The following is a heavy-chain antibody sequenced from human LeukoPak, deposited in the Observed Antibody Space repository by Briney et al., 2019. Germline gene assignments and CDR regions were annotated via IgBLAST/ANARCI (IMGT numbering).Heavy chain of an antibody. CDR1: GYTFTSYD. D-gene: IGHD3-9*01. CDR3: ARARDILTGYYPFDY. CDR2: MNPNSGNT. Sequence: GASVTVPYKASGYTFTSYDINGVRQATGKGLEWMGWMNPNSGNTGYAQKFQGRVTMTRNTSISTAYMELSSLRSEDTAVYYCARARDILTGYYPFDYWGQGTLVTVSS. J-gene: IGHJ4*02. V-gene: IGHV1-8*01.